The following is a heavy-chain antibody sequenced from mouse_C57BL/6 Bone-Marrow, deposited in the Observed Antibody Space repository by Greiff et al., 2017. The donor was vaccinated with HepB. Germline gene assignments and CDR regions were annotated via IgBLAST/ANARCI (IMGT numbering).Heavy chain of an antibody. Sequence: QVQLKHSGAELARPGASVKLSCTASGYTFTSYGICWVKQRTGQGLEWIGEIYHRSGNTYYNETFKGKATLTADKSSSTAYMELRSLTSEDSAVYFCARSRGRSWFAYWGQGTLVTVSA. CDR1: GYTFTSYG. J-gene: IGHJ3*01. CDR3: ARSRGRSWFAY. D-gene: IGHD1-1*01. CDR2: IYHRSGNT. V-gene: IGHV1-81*01.